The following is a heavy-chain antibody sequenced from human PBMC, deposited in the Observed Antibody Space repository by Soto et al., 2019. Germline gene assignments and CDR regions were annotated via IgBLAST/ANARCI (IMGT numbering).Heavy chain of an antibody. CDR1: GFTFSSYG. Sequence: GGSLRLSCAASGFTFSSYGMHWVRQAPGKGLEWVAVIWYDGSNKYYADSVKGRFTISRDNSKNTLYLQMNSLRAEDTAVYYCAFLYPGIAAAGHPYFDYWGQGTLVTVSS. J-gene: IGHJ4*02. D-gene: IGHD6-13*01. CDR2: IWYDGSNK. V-gene: IGHV3-33*01. CDR3: AFLYPGIAAAGHPYFDY.